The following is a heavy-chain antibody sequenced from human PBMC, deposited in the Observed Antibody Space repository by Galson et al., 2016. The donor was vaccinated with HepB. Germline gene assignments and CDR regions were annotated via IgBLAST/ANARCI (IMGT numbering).Heavy chain of an antibody. CDR2: IYHTGTT. V-gene: IGHV4-4*02. CDR1: GASINDSTW. J-gene: IGHJ5*02. Sequence: SETLSLTCTVSGASINDSTWWPWVRQAPGRGLEWIGEIYHTGTTNNNPFLSSRFTLSIDKSSKQFSLNLTSATAADTAVYYCARAAVVPGARMVFDPWGQGILVTVSS. D-gene: IGHD2-2*01. CDR3: ARAAVVPGARMVFDP.